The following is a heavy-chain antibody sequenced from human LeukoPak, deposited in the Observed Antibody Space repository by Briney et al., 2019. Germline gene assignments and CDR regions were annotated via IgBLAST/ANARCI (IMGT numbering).Heavy chain of an antibody. J-gene: IGHJ4*02. V-gene: IGHV3-30*03. D-gene: IGHD1-7*01. Sequence: PGGSLRLSCAASGFTFSSYEMNWVRQAPGKGLQWVTVTSYDGSDTYYADSVKGRFTLSRDSSTNTVYLQMDNLRTEDTAIYYCVGEINWNYFFDSWGQGTLVTVSS. CDR2: TSYDGSDT. CDR3: VGEINWNYFFDS. CDR1: GFTFSSYE.